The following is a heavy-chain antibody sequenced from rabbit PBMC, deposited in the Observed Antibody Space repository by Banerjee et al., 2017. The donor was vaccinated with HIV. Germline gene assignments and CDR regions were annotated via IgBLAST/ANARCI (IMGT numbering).Heavy chain of an antibody. CDR1: GFSFNSSYY. Sequence: QSLEESGGDLVKPGASLTLTCTASGFSFNSSYYMCWVRQAPGKGLEWIACIWSGGSGSTYYASWAKGRFTISKTSSTTVTLQMTSLTAADTATYFCARGGIYASSIGYYPLYGMDLWGPGTLVTVS. CDR2: IWSGGSGST. D-gene: IGHD1-1*01. V-gene: IGHV1S40*01. J-gene: IGHJ6*01. CDR3: ARGGIYASSIGYYPLYGMDL.